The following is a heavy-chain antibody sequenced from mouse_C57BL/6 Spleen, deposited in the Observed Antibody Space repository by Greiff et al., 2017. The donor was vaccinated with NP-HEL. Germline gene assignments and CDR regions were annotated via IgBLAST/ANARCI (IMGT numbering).Heavy chain of an antibody. Sequence: QVQLKQPGAELVKPGASVKLSCKASGYTFTSYWMHWVKQRPGQGLEWIGMIHPNSGSTNYNEKFKSKATLTVDKSSSTAYMQLSSLTSEDSAVYYCARSYDGYHVGYFDVWGTGTTVTVAA. CDR1: GYTFTSYW. CDR3: ARSYDGYHVGYFDV. J-gene: IGHJ1*03. V-gene: IGHV1-64*01. D-gene: IGHD2-3*01. CDR2: IHPNSGST.